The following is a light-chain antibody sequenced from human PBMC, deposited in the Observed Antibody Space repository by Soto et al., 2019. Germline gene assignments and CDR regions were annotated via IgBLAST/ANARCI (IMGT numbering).Light chain of an antibody. J-gene: IGLJ3*02. CDR3: SSYSTTITWV. V-gene: IGLV2-14*01. CDR2: EVD. CDR1: NNDIGAYDY. Sequence: QSVLTQPPSTSGTPGQAVTISCTGSNNDIGAYDYVSWCQQHPLQAPKLLIYEVDNRPSGISDRFSGSKSGRTASLTISGLQSEDGGEYFCSSYSTTITWVFGGGTKVTVL.